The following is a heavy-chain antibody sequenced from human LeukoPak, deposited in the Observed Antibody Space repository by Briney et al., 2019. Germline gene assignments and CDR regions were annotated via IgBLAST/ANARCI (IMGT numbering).Heavy chain of an antibody. Sequence: GGSLRLSCAASGFTVSSYSMSWVRQAPGRGLEWVSAISGSGGSTYYADSVKGRFTISRDNSKNTLYLQMNSLRAEDTAVYYCAKDIFHYGSGSYYQPFDYWGQGTLVTVSS. D-gene: IGHD3-10*01. CDR3: AKDIFHYGSGSYYQPFDY. CDR2: ISGSGGST. V-gene: IGHV3-23*01. J-gene: IGHJ4*02. CDR1: GFTVSSYS.